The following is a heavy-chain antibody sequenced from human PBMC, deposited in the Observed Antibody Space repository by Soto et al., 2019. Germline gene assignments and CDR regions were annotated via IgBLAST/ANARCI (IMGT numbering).Heavy chain of an antibody. V-gene: IGHV4-31*03. CDR2: IYYSGST. CDR3: VRERGWEAAAAHFDY. J-gene: IGHJ4*02. CDR1: GGSISSGGYY. Sequence: QVQLQESGPGLVKPSQTLSVTCTVSGGSISSGGYYWSWIRQHPGKGLEWIGYIYYSGSTYCNPSLKSRVTISVDTSMNQFTLKLSSVTAPDTAVYYCVRERGWEAAAAHFDYWGQAPLVTVSS. D-gene: IGHD6-13*01.